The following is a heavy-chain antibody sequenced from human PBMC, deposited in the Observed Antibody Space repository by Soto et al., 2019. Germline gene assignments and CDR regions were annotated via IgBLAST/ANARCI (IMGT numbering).Heavy chain of an antibody. Sequence: QVQLVESGGGVVQPGRSLRLSCAASGFTFSSYGMHWVRQAPGKGLEWVAVIWYDGSNKYYADSVKGRFTISRDNSKNTLYLQMNSLRAEDTAVYYCAREGDSSVNRRGYYYYGMDVWGQGTTVTVSS. J-gene: IGHJ6*02. CDR2: IWYDGSNK. CDR1: GFTFSSYG. CDR3: AREGDSSVNRRGYYYYGMDV. V-gene: IGHV3-33*01. D-gene: IGHD3-22*01.